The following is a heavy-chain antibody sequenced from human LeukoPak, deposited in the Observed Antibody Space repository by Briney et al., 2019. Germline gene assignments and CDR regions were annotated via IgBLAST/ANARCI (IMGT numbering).Heavy chain of an antibody. CDR2: INPNSGGT. V-gene: IGHV1-2*02. CDR1: GDTFRGHY. D-gene: IGHD3-16*01. CDR3: ARDVGDDTTYNWFDP. J-gene: IGHJ5*02. Sequence: AVTVSCKASGDTFRGHYMHWVRQAPGQGLDWMGWINPNSGGTNYAQKFQGRVTMTRDTSISTAYIELSRLRSDDTALYYCARDVGDDTTYNWFDPWGQGTLVTVSS.